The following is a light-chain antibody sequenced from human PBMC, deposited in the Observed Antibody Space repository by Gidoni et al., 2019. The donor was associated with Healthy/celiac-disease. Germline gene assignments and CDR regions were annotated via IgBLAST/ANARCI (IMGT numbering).Light chain of an antibody. J-gene: IGKJ4*01. CDR3: QQRSNWPS. V-gene: IGKV3-11*01. Sequence: ELVLPQSPATLSLSPGERATLSCRASQSVSSYLAWYQQKPGQAPRLLIYDASNRDTGIPARLSGRGSGTDFTLTISSLEPEDFAVYYCQQRSNWPSFGGXTKVEIK. CDR1: QSVSSY. CDR2: DAS.